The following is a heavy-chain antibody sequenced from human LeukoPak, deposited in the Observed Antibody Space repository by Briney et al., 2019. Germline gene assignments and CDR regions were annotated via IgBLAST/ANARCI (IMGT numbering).Heavy chain of an antibody. CDR2: INPNSGGT. CDR3: ARGFAYFDY. V-gene: IGHV1-2*02. CDR1: GGTFSSYA. J-gene: IGHJ4*02. Sequence: GASVKVSCKASGGTFSSYAISWVRQAPGQGLEWMGWINPNSGGTNYAQRFLGRVTMTRDTSISTAYMELSRLRSDDTAMYYCARGFAYFDYWGQGTLVTVSS.